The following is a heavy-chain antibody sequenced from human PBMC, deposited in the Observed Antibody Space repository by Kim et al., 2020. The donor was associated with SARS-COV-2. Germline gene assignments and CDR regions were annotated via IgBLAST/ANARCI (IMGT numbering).Heavy chain of an antibody. CDR2: ISSSSYI. V-gene: IGHV3-21*01. Sequence: GGSLRLSCAASGFTFSSYSMDWVRQAPGKGLEWVSSISSSSYIYYADSVKGRFTISRDNAKNSLYLQMNSLRAEDTAVYYCARDGGGAAAGTEYWGQGTLVTVSS. D-gene: IGHD6-13*01. CDR1: GFTFSSYS. CDR3: ARDGGGAAAGTEY. J-gene: IGHJ4*02.